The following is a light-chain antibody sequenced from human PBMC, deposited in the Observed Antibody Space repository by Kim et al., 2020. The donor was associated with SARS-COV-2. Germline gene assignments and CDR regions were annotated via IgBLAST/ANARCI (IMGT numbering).Light chain of an antibody. CDR3: TSYTRSDTWV. CDR1: SSDVGAYNL. V-gene: IGLV2-14*03. CDR2: DVS. Sequence: QSVVTQPASVSGSPGQSVTISCTGTSSDVGAYNLVSWYQQHPGKAPKFMIHDVSQRPSGVSNRFSGSKSGNTASLTISGLQAEDEADYYCTSYTRSDTWVFGGGTQLTV. J-gene: IGLJ3*02.